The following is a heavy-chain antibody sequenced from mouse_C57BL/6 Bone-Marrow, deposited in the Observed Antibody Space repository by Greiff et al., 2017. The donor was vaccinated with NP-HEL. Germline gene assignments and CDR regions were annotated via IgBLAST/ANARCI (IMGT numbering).Heavy chain of an antibody. CDR3: ARSDRSSPYYFDY. D-gene: IGHD1-1*01. CDR1: GYTFTSYW. J-gene: IGHJ2*01. CDR2: IDPSDSYT. Sequence: QVQLQQPGAELVMPGASVKLSCKASGYTFTSYWMHWVKQRPGQGLEWIGEIDPSDSYTNYNQKFKGKFTLTVDKASSTAYMQLSSLTSEDSAVYYCARSDRSSPYYFDYWGQGTTLTVSS. V-gene: IGHV1-69*01.